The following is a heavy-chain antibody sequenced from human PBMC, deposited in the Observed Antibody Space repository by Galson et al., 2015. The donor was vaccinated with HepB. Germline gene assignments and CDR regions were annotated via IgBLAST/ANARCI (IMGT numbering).Heavy chain of an antibody. CDR1: GYSFTNYW. Sequence: QSGAEVKKPGESLKISCKGSGYSFTNYWIAWVRQMPGKGLEWMGIIYPGDSDTRYSPSFQGQVTISADKSITTAYLQWSNLKASDTAIYYYARGSITGTIYKYWGQGTLVTVSS. D-gene: IGHD1-7*01. CDR2: IYPGDSDT. CDR3: ARGSITGTIYKY. V-gene: IGHV5-51*03. J-gene: IGHJ4*02.